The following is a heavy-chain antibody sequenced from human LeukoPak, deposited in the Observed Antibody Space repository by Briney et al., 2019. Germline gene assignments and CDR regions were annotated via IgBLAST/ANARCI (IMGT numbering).Heavy chain of an antibody. J-gene: IGHJ4*02. D-gene: IGHD1-26*01. CDR3: ARRSGGSYYGVDYFDY. V-gene: IGHV5-51*01. Sequence: GESLKISCKGSGYSFTIYWIGWVRQMPGKGLEWMGIIYPGDSDTRYSPSFQGQVTISADKSISTAYLQWSSLKASDTAMYYCARRSGGSYYGVDYFDYWGQGTLVTVSS. CDR1: GYSFTIYW. CDR2: IYPGDSDT.